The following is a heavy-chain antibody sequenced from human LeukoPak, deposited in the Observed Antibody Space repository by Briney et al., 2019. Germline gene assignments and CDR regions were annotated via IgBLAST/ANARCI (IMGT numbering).Heavy chain of an antibody. CDR1: GFTVSSNY. CDR2: IYSGGST. CDR3: AKDRGKYYGSGSYPYFDY. V-gene: IGHV3-53*01. J-gene: IGHJ4*02. Sequence: GGSLRLSCAASGFTVSSNYMSWVRQAPGKGLEWVSVIYSGGSTYYADSVKGRFTISRDNSTNTLYLQMNSLRAEDTAEYYCAKDRGKYYGSGSYPYFDYWGQGILVTVSS. D-gene: IGHD3-10*01.